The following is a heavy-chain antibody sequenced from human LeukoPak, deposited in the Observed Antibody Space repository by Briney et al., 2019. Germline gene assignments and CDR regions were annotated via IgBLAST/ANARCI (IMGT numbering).Heavy chain of an antibody. Sequence: GGSLRLSCTVSGFTVSSNSMSWVRQAPGKGLEWVSFIYSDNTHYSDSVKGRFTISRDNSKNTLYLQMNSLRAEDTAVYCCARRAGAYSHPHDYWGQGTLVTVSS. D-gene: IGHD4/OR15-4a*01. V-gene: IGHV3-53*01. CDR2: IYSDNT. J-gene: IGHJ4*02. CDR3: ARRAGAYSHPHDY. CDR1: GFTVSSNS.